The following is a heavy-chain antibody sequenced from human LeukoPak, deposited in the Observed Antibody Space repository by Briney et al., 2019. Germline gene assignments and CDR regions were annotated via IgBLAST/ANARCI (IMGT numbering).Heavy chain of an antibody. CDR1: GGSISNYY. CDR2: IYYSGST. CDR3: ARVVGGTSWFDP. V-gene: IGHV4-59*01. D-gene: IGHD1-26*01. Sequence: PSETLSLTCTVSGGSISNYYWSWLRQPPGKGLEWIGYIYYSGSTNYNPSLKSRVTISVDTSKNQFSLRVSSVTAADTAVYYCARVVGGTSWFDPWGQGTLATVSA. J-gene: IGHJ5*02.